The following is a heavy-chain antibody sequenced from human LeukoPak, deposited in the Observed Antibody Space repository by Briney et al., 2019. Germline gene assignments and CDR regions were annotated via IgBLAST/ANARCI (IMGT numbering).Heavy chain of an antibody. CDR1: GFTFSGSA. V-gene: IGHV3-73*01. CDR2: IRSKANSYAT. CDR3: TRLGLGSSHDY. Sequence: GGSLRLSCAASGFTFSGSAMHWVRQASGKGLEWVGRIRSKANSYATAYAASVKGRFTISRDDSKNTAYLQMNSLKTEDTAVYYCTRLGLGSSHDYWDQGTLVTVSS. J-gene: IGHJ4*02. D-gene: IGHD6-13*01.